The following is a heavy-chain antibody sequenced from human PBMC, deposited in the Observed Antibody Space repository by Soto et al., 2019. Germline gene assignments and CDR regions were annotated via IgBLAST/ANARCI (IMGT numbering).Heavy chain of an antibody. CDR3: VRDRGTVLASPVILNTPNWFDP. V-gene: IGHV1-18*01. CDR1: GYTFTSYG. CDR2: ISAYNGDT. D-gene: IGHD3-9*01. J-gene: IGHJ5*02. Sequence: QVQLVQSGAEVKKPGASVKVSCKASGYTFTSYGISWVRQAPGQGLEWMGWISAYNGDTKYAEKLQGRVTMTTDTSTSTAYMELRSLRSDDTAVYYCVRDRGTVLASPVILNTPNWFDPWGQGTLVTVS.